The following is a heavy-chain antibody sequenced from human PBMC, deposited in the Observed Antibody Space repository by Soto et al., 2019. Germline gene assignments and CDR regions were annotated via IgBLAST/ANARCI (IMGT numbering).Heavy chain of an antibody. V-gene: IGHV1-69*13. CDR3: ARVALYGSGSHYYYYGMDV. Sequence: GASVKVSCKASGGTFSSYSISWVRHAPGQGLEWMGGIIPIFGTANYAQKFQGRVTITADESTSTAYMELRSLRSDDTAVYYCARVALYGSGSHYYYYGMDVWGQGTTVTVSS. CDR1: GGTFSSYS. J-gene: IGHJ6*02. D-gene: IGHD3-10*01. CDR2: IIPIFGTA.